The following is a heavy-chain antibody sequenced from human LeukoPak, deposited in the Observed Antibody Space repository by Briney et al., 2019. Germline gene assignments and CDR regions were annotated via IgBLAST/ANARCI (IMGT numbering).Heavy chain of an antibody. D-gene: IGHD7-27*01. CDR3: ARQPTSTGAFYLSAFDL. J-gene: IGHJ3*01. CDR2: VFYIGST. Sequence: SETLSLTCSVSGGSISSNKYYWGWIRQAPGKGLESIGSVFYIGSTFYNPPLQSRATISVDTSKNQFSLRMNSVTAADTALYFCARQPTSTGAFYLSAFDLWGHGTMVIVSS. V-gene: IGHV4-39*01. CDR1: GGSISSNKYY.